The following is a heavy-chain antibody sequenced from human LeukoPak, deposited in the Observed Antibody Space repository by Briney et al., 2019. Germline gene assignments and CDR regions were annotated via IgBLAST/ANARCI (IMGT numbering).Heavy chain of an antibody. J-gene: IGHJ4*02. CDR3: ARAYYVSSGYFSGYFDY. CDR2: ISHDGSNK. V-gene: IGHV3-30*04. D-gene: IGHD3-22*01. Sequence: GGSLRLSCAASGFTFSSSAMHWVRQAPGKGLEWVAGISHDGSNKYYADPVEGRFTISRDNSKNTLFLQMNSQRAEDTAVYSCARAYYVSSGYFSGYFDYWGQGTLVTVSS. CDR1: GFTFSSSA.